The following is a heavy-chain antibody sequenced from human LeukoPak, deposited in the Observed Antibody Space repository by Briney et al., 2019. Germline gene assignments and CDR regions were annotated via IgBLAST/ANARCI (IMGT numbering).Heavy chain of an antibody. D-gene: IGHD2-2*01. V-gene: IGHV4-4*09. J-gene: IGHJ3*02. CDR1: GDSINKYF. CDR3: ARQKCTSTSCLTKNAFDI. CDR2: IYTSGST. Sequence: SETLSLTCTVSGDSINKYFWSWLRQPPGKGLEWIGYIYTSGSTNYNPSLKSRVTISVDTSKNQFSLDLSSVTAADTAVYYCARQKCTSTSCLTKNAFDIWGQGTMVTVSS.